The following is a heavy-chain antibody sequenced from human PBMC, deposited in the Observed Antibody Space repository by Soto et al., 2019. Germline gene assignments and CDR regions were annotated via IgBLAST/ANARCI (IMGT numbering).Heavy chain of an antibody. Sequence: EVQLVESGGGLVQPGGSLRLSCAASGFTFSSYWRSWVRQAPGKGLEWVANIKQDGSEKHYVDSVKGRFTISRDNAKNSLYLQMNSLRAQDTAVYYCAIDAWSTYYFDNWGQGTLVTVSS. CDR3: AIDAWSTYYFDN. CDR1: GFTFSSYW. CDR2: IKQDGSEK. J-gene: IGHJ4*02. D-gene: IGHD2-15*01. V-gene: IGHV3-7*01.